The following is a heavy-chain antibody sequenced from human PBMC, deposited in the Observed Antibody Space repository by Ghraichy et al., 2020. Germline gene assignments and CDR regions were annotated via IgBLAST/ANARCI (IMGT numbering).Heavy chain of an antibody. D-gene: IGHD6-13*01. CDR3: ARIRAAAAIPNYYYYYGMDV. CDR2: IIPIFGTA. J-gene: IGHJ6*02. Sequence: SVKGSCKASGGTFSSYAINWVRQAPGQGLEWMGGIIPIFGTANYAQKFQGRVTITADESTSTAYMELSSLRSEDTAMYYCARIRAAAAIPNYYYYYGMDVWGQGTTVTVSS. V-gene: IGHV1-69*13. CDR1: GGTFSSYA.